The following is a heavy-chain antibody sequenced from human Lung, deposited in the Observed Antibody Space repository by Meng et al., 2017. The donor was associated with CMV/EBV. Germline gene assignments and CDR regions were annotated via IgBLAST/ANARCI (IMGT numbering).Heavy chain of an antibody. CDR3: ARDLGYSSSWYFQYYFDC. Sequence: ASVXVSXKASGYTFTSYDINWVRQATGQGLEWMGWMNPNSGNTGYAQKFQGRVTMTRNTSISTAYMELSSLRSDDTALYYCARDLGYSSSWYFQYYFDCWXQGTLVTVSS. J-gene: IGHJ4*02. CDR1: GYTFTSYD. V-gene: IGHV1-8*01. D-gene: IGHD6-13*01. CDR2: MNPNSGNT.